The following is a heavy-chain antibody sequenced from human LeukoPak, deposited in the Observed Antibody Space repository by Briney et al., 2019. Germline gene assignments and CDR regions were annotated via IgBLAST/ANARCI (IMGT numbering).Heavy chain of an antibody. CDR2: IKEDGSEE. CDR3: ARDLRAGGTWSYGVYFDL. D-gene: IGHD4-17*01. V-gene: IGHV3-7*01. Sequence: GGSLRLSCAASTFTSSDYSMSWVRQAPGRGLEWVANIKEDGSEEDYVDSVKGRFTISRDNAKNSVYLQLNRLTPEDTAVYYCARDLRAGGTWSYGVYFDLWGRGTLVTVSS. J-gene: IGHJ2*01. CDR1: TFTSSDYS.